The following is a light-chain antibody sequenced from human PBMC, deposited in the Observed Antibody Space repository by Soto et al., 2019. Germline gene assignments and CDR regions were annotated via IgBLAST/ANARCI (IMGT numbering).Light chain of an antibody. CDR1: SSDVGSYDL. CDR3: CSYAGSSTQV. V-gene: IGLV2-23*02. Sequence: QSALTQPASVSGSPGQSITVSCTGTSSDVGSYDLVSWYQQHPGKAPKLMIYEVCKRPSGVSNRFSGSKSGNTASLTISGLQAEDEGDYYCCSYAGSSTQVFGGGTKLTVL. J-gene: IGLJ2*01. CDR2: EVC.